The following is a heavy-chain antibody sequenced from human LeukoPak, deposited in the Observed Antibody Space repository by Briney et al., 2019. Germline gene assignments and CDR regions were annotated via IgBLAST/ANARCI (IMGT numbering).Heavy chain of an antibody. J-gene: IGHJ2*01. CDR3: ARRVLGSSDWYFDL. CDR2: ISYDGKNK. Sequence: GRSLRLSCAASGFTFTTYTMHWVRRAPGKGLERVAVISYDGKNKYCADSVRGRFTISRDNSKNTMYIQMNSLRAEDTAVYYCARRVLGSSDWYFDLWGRGTLVTVSS. CDR1: GFTFTTYT. V-gene: IGHV3-30*04. D-gene: IGHD6-6*01.